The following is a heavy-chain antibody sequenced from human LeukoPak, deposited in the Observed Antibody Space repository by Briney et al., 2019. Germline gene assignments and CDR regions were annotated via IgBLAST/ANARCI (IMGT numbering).Heavy chain of an antibody. J-gene: IGHJ4*02. V-gene: IGHV3-7*04. CDR1: GVTFSRYW. Sequence: PGGSLRLSCAASGVTFSRYWMSWVRQAPGQGLEWVANIKEDGSEKYYVDSVKGRFTISRDNAKNSLYLQMNSLRAEDTAVYYCARARDILTGYSAFDYWGQGTLVTVSS. D-gene: IGHD3-9*01. CDR3: ARARDILTGYSAFDY. CDR2: IKEDGSEK.